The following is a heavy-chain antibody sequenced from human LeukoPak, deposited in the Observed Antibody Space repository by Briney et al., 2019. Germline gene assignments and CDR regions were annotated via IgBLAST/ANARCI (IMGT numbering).Heavy chain of an antibody. CDR2: IYYSGGT. Sequence: SGTLSLTCTVSGGSISSYYWSWIRQPPGKGLEWIGYIYYSGGTYYNPSLKSRVTISVDTSKNQFSLKLSSVTAADTAVYYCAGSISGAAAGTFDYWGQGTLVTVSS. CDR1: GGSISSYY. V-gene: IGHV4-59*12. CDR3: AGSISGAAAGTFDY. D-gene: IGHD6-13*01. J-gene: IGHJ4*02.